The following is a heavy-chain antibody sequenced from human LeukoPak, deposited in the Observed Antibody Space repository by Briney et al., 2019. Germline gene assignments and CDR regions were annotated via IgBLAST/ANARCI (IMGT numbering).Heavy chain of an antibody. CDR3: ARGGIQLPY. J-gene: IGHJ4*02. CDR1: GYSISSGYY. CDR2: IYHSGST. V-gene: IGHV4-38-2*01. Sequence: SETLSLTCAVSGYSISSGYYWGWIRPPPGKGLEWIGSIYHSGSTYYNPSLKSRVTISVDTSKNQFSLNLSSVTAADTAVYYCARGGIQLPYWGQGTLVTVSS. D-gene: IGHD5-18*01.